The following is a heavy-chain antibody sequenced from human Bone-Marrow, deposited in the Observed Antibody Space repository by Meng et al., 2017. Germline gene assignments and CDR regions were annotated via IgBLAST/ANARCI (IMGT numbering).Heavy chain of an antibody. Sequence: SQTLSLTCAISGARVSSNSAAWHCNRQSPSRCLEWLGRTYYRSKWYNDYAVSVKSRITINPDTSKNQFSLQLNSVTPEDTAVYYCARDGITMVRGVITIYWYFDLWGRGTLVTVSS. CDR3: ARDGITMVRGVITIYWYFDL. D-gene: IGHD3-10*01. CDR2: TYYRSKWYN. J-gene: IGHJ2*01. V-gene: IGHV6-1*01. CDR1: GARVSSNSAA.